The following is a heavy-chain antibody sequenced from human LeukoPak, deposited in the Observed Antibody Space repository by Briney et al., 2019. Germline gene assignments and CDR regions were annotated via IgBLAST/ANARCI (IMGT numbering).Heavy chain of an antibody. CDR2: IYYSGST. V-gene: IGHV4-39*07. CDR1: GGSISSSSYY. J-gene: IGHJ4*02. CDR3: ARDRDYYGSGSYYQDY. D-gene: IGHD3-10*01. Sequence: SETLSLTCTVSGGSISSSSYYWGWIRQPPGKGLEWIGSIYYSGSTYYNPSLKSRVTISVDTSKNQFSLKLSSVTAADTAVYYCARDRDYYGSGSYYQDYWGQGTLVTVSS.